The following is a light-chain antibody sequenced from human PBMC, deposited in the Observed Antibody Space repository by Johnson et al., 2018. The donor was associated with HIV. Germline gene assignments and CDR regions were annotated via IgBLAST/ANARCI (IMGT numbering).Light chain of an antibody. Sequence: QSALTQPPSVSAAPGQKVTISCSGSSSNIGNNYVSWYQQLPGTAPKLLIYDNNKRPSGIPDRFSGSKSGTSATLGITGLQTGDEADYYCGTWDNSLSAGVFGTGTKVTV. CDR1: SSNIGNNY. CDR2: DNN. J-gene: IGLJ1*01. CDR3: GTWDNSLSAGV. V-gene: IGLV1-51*01.